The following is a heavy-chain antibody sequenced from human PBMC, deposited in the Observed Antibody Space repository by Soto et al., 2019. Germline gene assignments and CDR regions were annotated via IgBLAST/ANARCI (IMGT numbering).Heavy chain of an antibody. D-gene: IGHD6-19*01. Sequence: QLQLQESGPGLVKPSETLSLTCTVSGGSISSSSYYWGWIRQPPGKGLEWIGSIYYSGSTYYNPSLKSRVTISVDTSKNQFSLKLSSVTAADTAVYYCARRSPQVQWPTGFDYWGQGTLVTVSS. CDR2: IYYSGST. J-gene: IGHJ4*02. V-gene: IGHV4-39*01. CDR3: ARRSPQVQWPTGFDY. CDR1: GGSISSSSYY.